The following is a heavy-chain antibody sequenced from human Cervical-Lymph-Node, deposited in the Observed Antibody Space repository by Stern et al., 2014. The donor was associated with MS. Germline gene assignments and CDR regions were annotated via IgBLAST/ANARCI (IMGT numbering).Heavy chain of an antibody. Sequence: HVQLQQWGAGPLKPSETLSLTCAVRGGSFSGTYWSWIRQPQGKGLEWIGEFNHMVSSTYNPSIKRRFTLLRDTSRNEFSLRLRSVTAADTAVYYCASAGDGSSQHNWFDAWGQGALVTVSS. CDR3: ASAGDGSSQHNWFDA. J-gene: IGHJ5*02. CDR1: GGSFSGTY. V-gene: IGHV4-34*01. CDR2: FNHMVSS. D-gene: IGHD6-13*01.